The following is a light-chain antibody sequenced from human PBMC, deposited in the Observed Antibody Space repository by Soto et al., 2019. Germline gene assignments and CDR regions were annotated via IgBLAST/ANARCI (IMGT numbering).Light chain of an antibody. J-gene: IGKJ4*01. CDR2: DAS. CDR3: QQRSSWPLT. CDR1: LSVGSY. V-gene: IGKV3-11*01. Sequence: EIVLTQSPATLSLSPGERATLSCRASLSVGSYLAWYQQRPGQAPRLLIYDASNRAPGIPARFSGSGSGTEFTLIISSLEPEDFAVYYCQQRSSWPLTFGGGTKVEI.